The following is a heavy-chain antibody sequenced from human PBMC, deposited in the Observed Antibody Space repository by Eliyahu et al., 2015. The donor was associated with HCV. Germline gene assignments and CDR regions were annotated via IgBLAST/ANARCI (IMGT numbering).Heavy chain of an antibody. CDR1: GDSVNHSSW. V-gene: IGHV4-4*02. J-gene: IGHJ4*02. D-gene: IGHD3-3*01. CDR2: ISHTGST. CDR3: ARRAEWLLSPFDY. Sequence: QVQLQGSGPGLVKPSGTLSLTCTVSGDSVNHSSWWSWVRQSPGKGLEWIGEISHTGSTNYNPSLKSRVNIFLDKSKNQFSLKLSSVTAADTAMYYCARRAEWLLSPFDYWGQGTLVTVSA.